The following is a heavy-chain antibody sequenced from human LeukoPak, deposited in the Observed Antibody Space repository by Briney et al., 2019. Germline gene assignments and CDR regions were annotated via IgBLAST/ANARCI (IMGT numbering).Heavy chain of an antibody. V-gene: IGHV1-18*01. CDR3: ARVPADLYYYGMDV. CDR1: GYTFTSYG. Sequence: ASVKVSCKASGYTFTSYGISWVRQAPGQGLEWMGWISAYNGNTNYAQKLQGRVTMTTDTSTGTAYMELRSLRSDDTAVYYCARVPADLYYYGMDVWGQGTTVTVSS. D-gene: IGHD2-2*01. J-gene: IGHJ6*02. CDR2: ISAYNGNT.